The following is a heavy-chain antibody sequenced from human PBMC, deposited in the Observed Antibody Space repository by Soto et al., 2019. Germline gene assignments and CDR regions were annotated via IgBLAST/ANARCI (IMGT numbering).Heavy chain of an antibody. V-gene: IGHV4-4*07. D-gene: IGHD2-2*01. Sequence: QVHLQESGPGLVKPSETLSLICTVSGGSITSYYWSWVRQPVGKGLEWVGPIYSDGTTNYSPSLNSRVTMSLDTSKNQFSLWLSSVTAADTAIYYCSRVDCSNTNCRTRGMDVWGQGTTVTVSS. J-gene: IGHJ6*02. CDR1: GGSITSYY. CDR3: SRVDCSNTNCRTRGMDV. CDR2: IYSDGTT.